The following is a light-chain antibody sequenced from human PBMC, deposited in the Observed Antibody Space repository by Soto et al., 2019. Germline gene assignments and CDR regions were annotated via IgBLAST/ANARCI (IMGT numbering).Light chain of an antibody. V-gene: IGLV2-14*01. CDR1: SXDVGSFNY. Sequence: QSVLTQPGSVSGSPGQSITISCTATSXDVGSFNYVSWYQHHPGKAPKLMIYEVTSRPSGVSNRFSGSKSGNTASLTISGLQAEDEADYYCVSYATSTTLYVFGSGTKVTLL. J-gene: IGLJ1*01. CDR3: VSYATSTTLYV. CDR2: EVT.